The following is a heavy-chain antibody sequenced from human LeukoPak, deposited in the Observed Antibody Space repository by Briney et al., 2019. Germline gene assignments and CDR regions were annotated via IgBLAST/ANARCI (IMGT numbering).Heavy chain of an antibody. D-gene: IGHD6-19*01. Sequence: PSETLSLTCTVSGGSISTDASYWAWIRQPPGKGLEWIGSIYYSGSTYYSSSLKSRDTLSVDTSKNQFSLKMSSVTAADTAVFYCARLLSRGWEYHFGLDVWGQGTTVTVS. CDR1: GGSISTDASY. CDR3: ARLLSRGWEYHFGLDV. J-gene: IGHJ6*02. CDR2: IYYSGST. V-gene: IGHV4-39*01.